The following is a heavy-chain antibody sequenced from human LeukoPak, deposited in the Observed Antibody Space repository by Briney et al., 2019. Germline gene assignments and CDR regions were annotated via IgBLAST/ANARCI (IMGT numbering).Heavy chain of an antibody. CDR3: ASLAQQLGAFDI. CDR1: GGTFSSYA. CDR2: IIPIFGTA. Sequence: ASVKVSCKASGGTFSSYAISWVRQAPGQGLEWMGGIIPIFGTANYAQKIQGRVTITADESTSTAYMELSSLRSEDTAVYYCASLAQQLGAFDIWGQGTMVTVSS. V-gene: IGHV1-69*13. D-gene: IGHD6-13*01. J-gene: IGHJ3*02.